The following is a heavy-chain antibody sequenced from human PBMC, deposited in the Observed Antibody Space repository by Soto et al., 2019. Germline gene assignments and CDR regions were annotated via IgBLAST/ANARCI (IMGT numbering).Heavy chain of an antibody. V-gene: IGHV1-18*04. D-gene: IGHD6-25*01. Sequence: QVQLVQSGTEVKKPGASVKVSCKASGYEFTNYGISWVREAPGQGLEWRGWISAYNGNTKYEQTLQSGITMSTDTSAGTVYTALRRLRSDDTALYCCARSLALAVAASKNGLDPWGQGTLVIVSS. CDR2: ISAYNGNT. CDR1: GYEFTNYG. CDR3: ARSLALAVAASKNGLDP. J-gene: IGHJ5*02.